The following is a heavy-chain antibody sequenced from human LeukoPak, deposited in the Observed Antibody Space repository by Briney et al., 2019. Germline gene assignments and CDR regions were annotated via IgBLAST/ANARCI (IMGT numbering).Heavy chain of an antibody. CDR2: FSHDEKAT. J-gene: IGHJ6*03. V-gene: IGHV3-30*10. D-gene: IGHD1-26*01. CDR1: RFAFSWHH. CDR3: ARQASTLSYYSTFMDV. Sequence: RVPLRLSCAASRFAFSWHHMHWVRQSPGKGLEWVITFSHDEKATYYTDSVRGRFTISRDNAENPLSLQMNSLRVEDTALYYCARQASTLSYYSTFMDVWGTGATVLVSS.